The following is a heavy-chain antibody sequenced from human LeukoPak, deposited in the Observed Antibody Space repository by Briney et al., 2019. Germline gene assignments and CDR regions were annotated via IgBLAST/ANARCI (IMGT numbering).Heavy chain of an antibody. Sequence: GGSLRLSCAAFGFTLSSDWMHWIRQAPGKGLEWVSRMDHDGSGTSYADSVKGRFTISRDNAKNTVYLQMNSLRAEDTAVYYCATVFGIWGQGTLVAVSS. CDR2: MDHDGSGT. CDR1: GFTLSSDW. D-gene: IGHD3-16*01. V-gene: IGHV3-74*01. J-gene: IGHJ4*02. CDR3: ATVFGI.